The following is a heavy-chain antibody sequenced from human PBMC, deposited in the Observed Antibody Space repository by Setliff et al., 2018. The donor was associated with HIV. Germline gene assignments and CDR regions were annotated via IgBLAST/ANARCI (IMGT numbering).Heavy chain of an antibody. CDR1: GYTFTSYG. CDR2: ISAYNGNT. D-gene: IGHD3-3*01. CDR3: ARDRRITIFGVVSVVPSKRTKTRSAFDY. Sequence: ASVKVSCKASGYTFTSYGISWVRQAPGQGLEWMGWISAYNGNTNYAQKLQGRVTMTTDTSTSTAYMELRSLRSDDTAVYYWARDRRITIFGVVSVVPSKRTKTRSAFDYWGQGTLVTVSS. J-gene: IGHJ4*02. V-gene: IGHV1-18*01.